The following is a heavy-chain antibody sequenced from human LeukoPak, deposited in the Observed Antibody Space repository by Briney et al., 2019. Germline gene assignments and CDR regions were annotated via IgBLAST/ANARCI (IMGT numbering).Heavy chain of an antibody. D-gene: IGHD3-3*01. V-gene: IGHV4-61*08. CDR2: IYYSGST. CDR3: ARAVRIFGVVNLAFDY. CDR1: GGSISSGDYY. J-gene: IGHJ4*02. Sequence: PSETLSLTXTVSGGSISSGDYYWSWIRQPPGKGLEWIGYIYYSGSTNYNPSLKSRVTISVDTSKNQFSLKLSSVTAADTAVYYCARAVRIFGVVNLAFDYWGQGTLVTVSS.